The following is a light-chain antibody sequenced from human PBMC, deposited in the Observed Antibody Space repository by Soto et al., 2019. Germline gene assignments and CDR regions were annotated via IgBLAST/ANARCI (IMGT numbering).Light chain of an antibody. J-gene: IGLJ1*01. CDR3: CSYAGSYTYV. CDR1: SGFVGSFSL. CDR2: DVT. Sequence: QSALAQPASVSGSPGQSITISCTGTSGFVGSFSLVSWYQQHPGKAPKVMIYDVTKRPSGVRDRFSASKSGNTASLTISGLQAEDEADYYCCSYAGSYTYVFGTGTKVTVL. V-gene: IGLV2-11*01.